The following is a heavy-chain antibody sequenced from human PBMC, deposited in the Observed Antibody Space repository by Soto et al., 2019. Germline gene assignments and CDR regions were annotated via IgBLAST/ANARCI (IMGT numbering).Heavy chain of an antibody. CDR3: VRDLDGSGSYYTDY. V-gene: IGHV1-18*01. J-gene: IGHJ4*02. CDR2: TRPNNGNT. Sequence: QVQLVQSGAEVKKPEASVKVSCKASGYTFSIYGINWVRQAPGQGLEWMGWTRPNNGNTKYAQNLQGRVTMTTDTSTSTAYMELRSLRPDDTAVYYCVRDLDGSGSYYTDYWGQGTLVTVSS. CDR1: GYTFSIYG. D-gene: IGHD3-10*01.